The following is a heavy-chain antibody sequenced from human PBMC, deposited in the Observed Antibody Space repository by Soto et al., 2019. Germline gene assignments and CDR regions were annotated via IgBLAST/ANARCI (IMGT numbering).Heavy chain of an antibody. Sequence: QVTVKESGPVLVKPTETLTLTCTVSGFSLSNAGLVVSWIRQPPGKALEWLAHIFSNDEKSYSTSLKSRLTTSKDTSKSQVVLTMTNMDPVDTATYYCASTYSTSWYWFDPWGQGTLVTVSS. D-gene: IGHD6-13*01. CDR2: IFSNDEK. CDR1: GFSLSNAGLV. CDR3: ASTYSTSWYWFDP. J-gene: IGHJ5*02. V-gene: IGHV2-26*04.